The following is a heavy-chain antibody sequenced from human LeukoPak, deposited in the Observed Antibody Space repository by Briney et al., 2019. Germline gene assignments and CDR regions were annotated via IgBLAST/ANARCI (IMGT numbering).Heavy chain of an antibody. V-gene: IGHV3-23*01. CDR3: ARRTSGAFDF. D-gene: IGHD5-12*01. Sequence: GGSLRLSCAASGFTFRNYAMTWVRQAPGKGLEWVSSIPSSGDGTYYADSVKGRFTISRDNSKNMLYLQMNSLRAEDTAVYYCARRTSGAFDFWDLGTLVTVSS. CDR1: GFTFRNYA. J-gene: IGHJ4*02. CDR2: IPSSGDGT.